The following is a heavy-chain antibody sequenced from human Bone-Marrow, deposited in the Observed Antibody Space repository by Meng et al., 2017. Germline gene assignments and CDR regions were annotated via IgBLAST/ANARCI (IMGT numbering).Heavy chain of an antibody. V-gene: IGHV1-8*01. D-gene: IGHD4-17*01. CDR2: MNPNSGNT. J-gene: IGHJ6*02. Sequence: ASVKVSCKASGYTFTSYDINWVRQATGQGLEWMGWMNPNSGNTGYAQKFQGRVTMTRNTSISTAYMELSSLRSEDTAVYYWARVKPTVTPGGWYYGMDVWGQGTTVPVSS. CDR1: GYTFTSYD. CDR3: ARVKPTVTPGGWYYGMDV.